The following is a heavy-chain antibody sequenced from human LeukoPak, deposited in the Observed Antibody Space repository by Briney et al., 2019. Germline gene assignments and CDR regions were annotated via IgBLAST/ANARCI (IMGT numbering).Heavy chain of an antibody. Sequence: GGSLRLSCAASGFTFDDYGMSWVRQAPGKGLEWVSAISGSGGSTYYADSVKGRFTISRDNSKNTLYLQMNSLRAEDTAVYYCAVRGWIQLWLPSYWGQGTLVTVSS. J-gene: IGHJ4*02. CDR2: ISGSGGST. D-gene: IGHD5-18*01. CDR1: GFTFDDYG. CDR3: AVRGWIQLWLPSY. V-gene: IGHV3-23*01.